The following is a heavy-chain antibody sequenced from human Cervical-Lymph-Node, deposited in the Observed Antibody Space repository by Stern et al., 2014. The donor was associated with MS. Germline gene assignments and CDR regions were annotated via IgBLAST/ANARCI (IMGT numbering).Heavy chain of an antibody. CDR1: GFSFSDYY. J-gene: IGHJ4*02. CDR2: ISGRTSYT. D-gene: IGHD6-19*01. CDR3: ARGYSSGWYAGSDY. V-gene: IGHV3-11*06. Sequence: QVQLVESGGGLVKPGGSLRLSCAASGFSFSDYYMSWIRQAPGKGLEGVTYISGRTSYTKYADSVKGRFTISRDNTKNSLYLQMNSLSAEDTAVYYCARGYSSGWYAGSDYWGQGSLVTVSS.